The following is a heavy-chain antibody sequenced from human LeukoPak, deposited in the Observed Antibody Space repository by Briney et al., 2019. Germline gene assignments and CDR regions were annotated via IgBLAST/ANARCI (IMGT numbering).Heavy chain of an antibody. J-gene: IGHJ4*02. CDR1: GGSISSSSYY. CDR2: IYYSGST. CDR3: ARHASKLTGYFDY. D-gene: IGHD2/OR15-2a*01. Sequence: PSETLSLTCTVSGGSISSSSYYWGWFRQPPGKGRGWFGSIYYSGSTYYNPSLKSRVTISVDTSKNQFSLKLSSVTAADTAVYYCARHASKLTGYFDYWGQGTLVTVSS. V-gene: IGHV4-39*01.